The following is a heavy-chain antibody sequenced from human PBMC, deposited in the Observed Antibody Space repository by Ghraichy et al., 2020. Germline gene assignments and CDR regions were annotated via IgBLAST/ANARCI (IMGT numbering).Heavy chain of an antibody. D-gene: IGHD6-13*01. Sequence: SQTLSLTCTVSGGSISTYYWSWVRQPPGKGLEWIGYVYYTGTTNYNPSLKSRVTISVDTSKNQFSLNLSSATAADTAVYYCGRTGSWFHYFDHWGQGSLVTVSS. CDR1: GGSISTYY. V-gene: IGHV4-59*01. CDR3: GRTGSWFHYFDH. CDR2: VYYTGTT. J-gene: IGHJ4*02.